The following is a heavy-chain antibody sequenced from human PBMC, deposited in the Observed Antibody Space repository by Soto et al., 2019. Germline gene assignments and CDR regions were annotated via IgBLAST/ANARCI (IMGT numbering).Heavy chain of an antibody. CDR1: GGSISSYY. CDR3: ASFSPPDDRSGYYGSFGC. V-gene: IGHV4-59*08. D-gene: IGHD3-22*01. CDR2: IYYSGST. Sequence: PSETLSLTCAVSGGSISSYYWSWIRQPPGKGLEWIGYIYYSGSTNYNPSLKSRVTISVDTSKNQFSLKLSSVTAADTAVYYCASFSPPDDRSGYYGSFGCWGKGNRVTVGS. J-gene: IGHJ4*02.